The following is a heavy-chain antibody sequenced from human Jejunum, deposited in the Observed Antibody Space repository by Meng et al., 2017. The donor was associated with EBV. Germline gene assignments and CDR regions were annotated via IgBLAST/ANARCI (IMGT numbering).Heavy chain of an antibody. J-gene: IGHJ4*02. CDR1: GGSVRTASYY. CDR2: IYYSGNT. V-gene: IGHV4-61*01. D-gene: IGHD3-22*01. CDR3: ARVVDYYERSGYPDF. Sequence: QGKLAESGPGRVKPSETLSPTCTVSGGSVRTASYYWSWIRQSPGKGLEWIGYIYYSGNTNYNPSLKSRATITVDTSKNQFSLKLSSVTAADTAVYYCARVVDYYERSGYPDFWGQGTLVTVSS.